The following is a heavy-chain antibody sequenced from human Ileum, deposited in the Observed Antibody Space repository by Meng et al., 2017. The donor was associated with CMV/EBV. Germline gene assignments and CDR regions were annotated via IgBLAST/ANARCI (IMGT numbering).Heavy chain of an antibody. J-gene: IGHJ6*02. CDR3: ATDQKRSYRRGGYYYYAMYV. D-gene: IGHD3-16*01. CDR2: INHSGSA. V-gene: IGHV4-34*08. CDR1: GFTFGSYA. Sequence: GSLRLSCAASGFTFGSYAMNWVRQAPGKGLEWIGEINHSGSANYNASLKSRVTISVDTSKKQFSLKLSSLTAADTAVYYCATDQKRSYRRGGYYYYAMYVWGQGTTVTVSS.